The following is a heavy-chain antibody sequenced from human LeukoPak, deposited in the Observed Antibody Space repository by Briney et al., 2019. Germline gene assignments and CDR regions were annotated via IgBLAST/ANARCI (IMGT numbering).Heavy chain of an antibody. CDR2: IWYDGSNK. J-gene: IGHJ4*02. Sequence: GGSLRLSCAASGFTFSSYGMHWVRQAPGKGLEWVAVIWYDGSNKYYADSVKGRFTISRDNSKNTLYLQMTSLRSEDTALYYCARVGITGDLVFDYWGQGTLVTVSS. CDR3: ARVGITGDLVFDY. CDR1: GFTFSSYG. V-gene: IGHV3-30*19. D-gene: IGHD3-10*01.